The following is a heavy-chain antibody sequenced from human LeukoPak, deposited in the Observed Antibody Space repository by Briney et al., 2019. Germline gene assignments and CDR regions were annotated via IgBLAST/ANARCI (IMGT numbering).Heavy chain of an antibody. CDR2: ISGSGGST. Sequence: SGGSLRLSCAASGFTFSSYAMSWVRQAPGKGLEWVSAISGSGGSTYYADSVKGRFTISRDNAKNSLYLQMNSLRAEDTAVYYCARDPGGGYYYMDVWGKGTTVTVSS. CDR1: GFTFSSYA. V-gene: IGHV3-23*01. D-gene: IGHD3-10*01. J-gene: IGHJ6*03. CDR3: ARDPGGGYYYMDV.